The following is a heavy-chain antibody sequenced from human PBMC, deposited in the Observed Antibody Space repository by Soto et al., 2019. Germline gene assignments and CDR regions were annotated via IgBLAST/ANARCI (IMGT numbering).Heavy chain of an antibody. Sequence: SETLSLTCTVSGGSISSYYWSWIRQPPGKGLEWIGYIYYSGSTRYSPSFQGQVTISADKSISTAYLQWGSLKAPDTAMYYCARRGDLAVAVDYWGQGTLVTVSS. CDR3: ARRGDLAVAVDY. D-gene: IGHD6-19*01. J-gene: IGHJ4*02. CDR2: IYYSGST. CDR1: GGSISSYY. V-gene: IGHV4-59*12.